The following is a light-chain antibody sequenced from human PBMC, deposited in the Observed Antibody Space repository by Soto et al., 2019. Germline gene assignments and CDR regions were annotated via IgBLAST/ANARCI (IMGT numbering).Light chain of an antibody. CDR1: QSVLYSSNNKNY. V-gene: IGKV4-1*01. J-gene: IGKJ1*01. CDR3: QHDFRPWT. CDR2: WAS. Sequence: DIVMTQSPDSLAVSLGERATINCKYSQSVLYSSNNKNYLAWYQQKPGQPPKLLIYWASTRESGVPDRFIGSGSGTDFTLTISSLHAEDVAVYYCQHDFRPWTFGQGTKVEIK.